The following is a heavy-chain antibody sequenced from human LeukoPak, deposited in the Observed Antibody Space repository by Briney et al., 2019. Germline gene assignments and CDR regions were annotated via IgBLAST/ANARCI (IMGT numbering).Heavy chain of an antibody. V-gene: IGHV3-30*12. CDR1: GFTFSSYD. J-gene: IGHJ4*02. D-gene: IGHD5-12*01. CDR3: ARGPSGYHNT. CDR2: MEYDGSIK. Sequence: GGSLRLSCAASGFTFSSYDMHWVRQAPGKGLEWVAFMEYDGSIKYYADSVKGRFTISRDNSKNTLYLQMNSLRAEDTAVYYCARGPSGYHNTGGQGTLVTVSS.